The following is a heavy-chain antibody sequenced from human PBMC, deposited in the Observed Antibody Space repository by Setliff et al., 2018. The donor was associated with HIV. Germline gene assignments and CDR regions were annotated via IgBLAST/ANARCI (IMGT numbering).Heavy chain of an antibody. CDR2: IGPYNGRT. Sequence: ASVKVSCKTSGYMFIAYGMSWVRRAPGQGLEWMGWIGPYNGRTEYAQEFQGRVSLTIDTSASTAYMELSSLRSEDTAVYYCARGVVVVPAAIPSNWFDPWGQGTLVTVSS. CDR1: GYMFIAYG. V-gene: IGHV1-18*01. D-gene: IGHD2-2*02. J-gene: IGHJ5*02. CDR3: ARGVVVVPAAIPSNWFDP.